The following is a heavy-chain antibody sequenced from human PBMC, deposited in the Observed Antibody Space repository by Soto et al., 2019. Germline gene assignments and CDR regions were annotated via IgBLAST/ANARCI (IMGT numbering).Heavy chain of an antibody. V-gene: IGHV3-23*01. D-gene: IGHD2-15*01. CDR2: ISGSGGST. CDR3: ARACPRGGYGMDV. CDR1: GFTFNNYA. Sequence: GGSLRLSCAASGFTFNNYAMSWVRQAPGKGLEWVSGISGSGGSTYYADSVKGRFTISRDNSKNTLYLQMNSLRAEDTAVYYCARACPRGGYGMDVWGQGTTVTVSS. J-gene: IGHJ6*02.